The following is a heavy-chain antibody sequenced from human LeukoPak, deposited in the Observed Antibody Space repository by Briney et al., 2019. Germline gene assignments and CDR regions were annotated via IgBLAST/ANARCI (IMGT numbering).Heavy chain of an antibody. CDR3: AKVKTDILIPDS. CDR1: GFTFTKFW. Sequence: GESLRLSCEASGFTFTKFWMSWVRQAPGKGLEWVANIQEDGKKENYVDSVRGRFTISRDNAKNSIYLQMNSLRVEDTAVYYCAKVKTDILIPDSWGQGTLVTVSS. J-gene: IGHJ4*02. CDR2: IQEDGKKE. D-gene: IGHD2-21*02. V-gene: IGHV3-7*01.